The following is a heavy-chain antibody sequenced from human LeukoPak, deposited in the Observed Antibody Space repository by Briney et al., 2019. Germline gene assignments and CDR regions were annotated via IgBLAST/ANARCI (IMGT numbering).Heavy chain of an antibody. CDR2: IRYDGNSK. CDR3: AKDRGDSKFDAFDI. Sequence: PGGSLRLSCAASGFTFSSYVMHWVRQAPGKGLEWVVFIRYDGNSKYYTDSVKGRFTISRDNSKNTLYLQMNSLRAEDTAVYYCAKDRGDSKFDAFDIWGQGPMVTVSS. D-gene: IGHD3-10*01. J-gene: IGHJ3*02. V-gene: IGHV3-30*02. CDR1: GFTFSSYV.